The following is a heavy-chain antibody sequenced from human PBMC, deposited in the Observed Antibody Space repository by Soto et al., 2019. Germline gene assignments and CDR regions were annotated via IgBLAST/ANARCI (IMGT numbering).Heavy chain of an antibody. D-gene: IGHD2-2*01. CDR2: IIPIFGTA. V-gene: IGHV1-69*12. CDR3: ASHSSLRGYCISTSCYGYYYGMDV. CDR1: GGTFSSYA. Sequence: QVQLVQSGAEVKKPGSSVKVSCKASGGTFSSYAISWVRQAPGQGLEWMGGIIPIFGTADYAQKFQGRVTITAGASTSTAYMELSSLRSEDTAVYYCASHSSLRGYCISTSCYGYYYGMDVWGQGTTVTVSS. J-gene: IGHJ6*02.